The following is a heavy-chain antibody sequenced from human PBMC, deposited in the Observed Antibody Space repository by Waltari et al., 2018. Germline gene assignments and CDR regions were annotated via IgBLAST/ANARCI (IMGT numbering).Heavy chain of an antibody. Sequence: HVQLLPSGAEVQKPRSSVKVSCTASGGPFSSYAISWVRQSPGQGLEWMGGIIPIFGTANYAQKFQGRVTITTDESTSTAYMELSSLRSEDTAVYYCARDLIGVQGREVGDYWGQGTLVTVSS. CDR2: IIPIFGTA. J-gene: IGHJ4*02. CDR1: GGPFSSYA. V-gene: IGHV1-69*05. CDR3: ARDLIGVQGREVGDY. D-gene: IGHD3-10*01.